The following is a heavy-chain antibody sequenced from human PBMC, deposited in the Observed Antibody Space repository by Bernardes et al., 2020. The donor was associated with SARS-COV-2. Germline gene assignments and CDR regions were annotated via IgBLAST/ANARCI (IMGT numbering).Heavy chain of an antibody. CDR1: GFTFSEYP. CDR2: ISNYGGTT. CDR3: VKERPTGDY. J-gene: IGHJ4*02. V-gene: IGHV3-64D*06. Sequence: GGSLRLSCSGSGFTFSEYPMHWVRQAPGKGLEYVSRISNYGGTTQYADSVKGRFTISGDNSKNTMYLQMSSLRVEDTAVYFCVKERPTGDYWGQGTLVTVSS.